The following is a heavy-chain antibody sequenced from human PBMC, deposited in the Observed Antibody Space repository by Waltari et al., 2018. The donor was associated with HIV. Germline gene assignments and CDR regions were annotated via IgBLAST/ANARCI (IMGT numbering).Heavy chain of an antibody. Sequence: QVQLVESGGGVVQPGRSLRLSCAASGFTFSSYAMHWVRQAPGKGLEWVAVISYDGSNKYYADSVKGRFTISRDNSKNTLYLQMNSLRAEDTAVYYCARDLDYYDSSGPGYWGQGTLVTVSS. J-gene: IGHJ4*02. CDR2: ISYDGSNK. V-gene: IGHV3-30-3*01. D-gene: IGHD3-22*01. CDR3: ARDLDYYDSSGPGY. CDR1: GFTFSSYA.